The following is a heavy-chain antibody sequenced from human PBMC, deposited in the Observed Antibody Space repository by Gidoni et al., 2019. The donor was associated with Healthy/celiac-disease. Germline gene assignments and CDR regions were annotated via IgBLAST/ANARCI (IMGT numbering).Heavy chain of an antibody. CDR2: IYPGDSDT. J-gene: IGHJ4*02. Sequence: EVQLVQSGAEVKKPGESLKISCKGSGYSFTSYWIGWVRQMPGKGLEWMGIIYPGDSDTRYSPSFQGQVTISADKSISTAYLQWSSLKASDTAMYYCARWRDSSGYLEDVYFDYWGQGTLVTVSS. D-gene: IGHD3-22*01. V-gene: IGHV5-51*01. CDR3: ARWRDSSGYLEDVYFDY. CDR1: GYSFTSYW.